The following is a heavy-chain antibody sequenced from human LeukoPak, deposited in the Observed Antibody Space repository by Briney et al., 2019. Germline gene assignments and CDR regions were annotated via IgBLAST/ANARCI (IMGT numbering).Heavy chain of an antibody. V-gene: IGHV3-30*18. CDR1: GFTFNNYA. J-gene: IGHJ6*02. CDR2: ISYDGINK. Sequence: PGRSLRLSCAASGFTFNNYAMHWVRQAPGKGPEWVASISYDGINKYYADSVKGRFTISRDNSKNTLYVQMGSLRAEDTAVYYCAKRLGAAGTSTYGMDVWGQGTTVTVSS. CDR3: AKRLGAAGTSTYGMDV. D-gene: IGHD6-13*01.